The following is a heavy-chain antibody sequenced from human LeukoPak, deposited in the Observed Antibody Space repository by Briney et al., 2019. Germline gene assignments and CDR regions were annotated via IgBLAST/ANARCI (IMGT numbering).Heavy chain of an antibody. CDR1: GFTFSSYS. D-gene: IGHD3-22*01. Sequence: GGSLRLSCAASGFTFSSYSMSWVRQAPGKGLEWVSSISSSSSYIYYADSVKGRFTISRDNAKNSLYLQMNSLRAEDTAVYYCARDPTYYYDSSGYYQNYYYYYYMDVWGKGTTVTVSS. CDR3: ARDPTYYYDSSGYYQNYYYYYYMDV. J-gene: IGHJ6*03. V-gene: IGHV3-21*01. CDR2: ISSSSSYI.